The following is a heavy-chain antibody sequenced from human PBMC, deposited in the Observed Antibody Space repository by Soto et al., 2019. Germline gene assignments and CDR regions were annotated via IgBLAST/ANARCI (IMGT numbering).Heavy chain of an antibody. CDR1: GFTFSNAW. D-gene: IGHD6-19*01. CDR3: TTDPGQWLIN. V-gene: IGHV3-15*01. J-gene: IGHJ4*02. CDR2: VKSKTDGGTT. Sequence: GGSLRLSCVASGFTFSNAWMSWVRQAPGKGLEWVGRVKSKTDGGTTDYAAPVKGRSTVSRDDSKNTLYLQMDSLKTEDTAVYSCTTDPGQWLINWGQGTLVTVSS.